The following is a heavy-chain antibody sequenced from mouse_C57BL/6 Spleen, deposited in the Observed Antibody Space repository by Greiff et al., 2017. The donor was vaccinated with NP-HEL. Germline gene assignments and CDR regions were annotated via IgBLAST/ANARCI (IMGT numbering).Heavy chain of an antibody. J-gene: IGHJ3*01. V-gene: IGHV1-82*01. Sequence: QVQLKQSGPELVKPGASVKISCKASGYAFSSSWMNWVKQRPGKGLEWIGRIYPGDGDTNYNGKFKGKATLTADKSSSTAYMQLSSLTSEDSAVYFCARETVVAPFAYWGQGTLVTVSA. D-gene: IGHD1-1*01. CDR2: IYPGDGDT. CDR3: ARETVVAPFAY. CDR1: GYAFSSSW.